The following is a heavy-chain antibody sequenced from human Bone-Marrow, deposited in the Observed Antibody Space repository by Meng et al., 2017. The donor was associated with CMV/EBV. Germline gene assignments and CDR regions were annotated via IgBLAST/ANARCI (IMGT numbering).Heavy chain of an antibody. CDR3: ARGLRQLPPHAKLAGFTYYFDY. CDR2: MNPNSGNT. J-gene: IGHJ4*02. V-gene: IGHV1-8*01. Sequence: ASVKVSCKASGYTFTSYDINWVRQATGQGLEWMGWMNPNSGNTGYAQKFQGRVTMTRNTSISTAYMELSSLRSEDTAVYYCARGLRQLPPHAKLAGFTYYFDYWGQGTLVTVSS. CDR1: GYTFTSYD. D-gene: IGHD6-6*01.